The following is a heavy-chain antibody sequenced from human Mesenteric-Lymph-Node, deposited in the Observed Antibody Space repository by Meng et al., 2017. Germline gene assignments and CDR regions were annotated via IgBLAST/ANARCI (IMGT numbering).Heavy chain of an antibody. CDR2: IIPIFGTA. CDR1: GGTFSSYA. Sequence: SVKVSCKASGGTFSSYAISWVRQAPGQGLEWMGGIIPIFGTANYAQKFQGRVTMTRNTSISTAYMELNSLRSEDTAVYYCAIRFIRGHPLDNWGQGSLVTVSS. V-gene: IGHV1-69*05. D-gene: IGHD3-10*01. J-gene: IGHJ4*02. CDR3: AIRFIRGHPLDN.